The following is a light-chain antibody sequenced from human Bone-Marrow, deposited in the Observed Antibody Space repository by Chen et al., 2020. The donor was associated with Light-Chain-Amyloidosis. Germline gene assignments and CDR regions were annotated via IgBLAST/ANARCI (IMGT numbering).Light chain of an antibody. Sequence: SYELTQPPSVSVPPGQTARITCSGDDLPTKYAYWYQQKPGQAPVLVIHRDTERPSGISERFSGSRSGTTATLTISGFQAEDEADYHCQSADSSGTYEVIFGGGTKLTVL. J-gene: IGLJ2*01. CDR3: QSADSSGTYEVI. CDR1: DLPTKY. CDR2: RDT. V-gene: IGLV3-25*03.